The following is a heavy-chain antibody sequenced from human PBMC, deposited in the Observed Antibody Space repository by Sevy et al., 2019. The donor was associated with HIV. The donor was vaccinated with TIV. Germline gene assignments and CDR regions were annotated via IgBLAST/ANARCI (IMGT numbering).Heavy chain of an antibody. CDR3: ARHLAVTKRPYYFDY. Sequence: SETLSLTCTVSGGSISSSSYYWGWIRQPPGKGLEWIGSIYYSGSTYYNPSLKSRVTISVDTSKNQFSLKLSSVTAADTAVYYRARHLAVTKRPYYFDYWGQGTLVTVSS. CDR2: IYYSGST. J-gene: IGHJ4*02. CDR1: GGSISSSSYY. V-gene: IGHV4-39*01. D-gene: IGHD4-17*01.